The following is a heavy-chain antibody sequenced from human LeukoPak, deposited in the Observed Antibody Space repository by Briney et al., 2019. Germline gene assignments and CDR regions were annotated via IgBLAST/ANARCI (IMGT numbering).Heavy chain of an antibody. V-gene: IGHV3-48*01. CDR3: ARAYCSSTSCFG. J-gene: IGHJ4*02. Sequence: GGSLRLSCAASGFTFSSYAMSWVRQAPGKGLEWVSSISYTSRARYYADSVKGRFTISRDNVKNSLYLQMDSLRVEDTAVYYCARAYCSSTSCFGWGQGTLVTVSS. D-gene: IGHD2-2*01. CDR2: ISYTSRAR. CDR1: GFTFSSYA.